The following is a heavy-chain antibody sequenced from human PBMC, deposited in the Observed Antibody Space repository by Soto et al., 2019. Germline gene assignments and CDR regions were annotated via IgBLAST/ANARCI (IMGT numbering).Heavy chain of an antibody. CDR3: AKARSSSWPYYYGMDV. CDR1: GFTFSSYA. D-gene: IGHD6-13*01. J-gene: IGHJ6*02. V-gene: IGHV3-23*01. CDR2: ISGSGVST. Sequence: PGGSLRLSCAASGFTFSSYAMTWVRQAPGKGLEWVSGISGSGVSTYYADSVKGRFTISRDNSKDTLYLQMDSLRAEDTAVYYCAKARSSSWPYYYGMDVWGQGTTVTVSS.